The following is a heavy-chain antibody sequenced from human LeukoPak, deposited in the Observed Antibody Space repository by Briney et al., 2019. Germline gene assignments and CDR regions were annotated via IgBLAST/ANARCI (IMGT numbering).Heavy chain of an antibody. CDR2: IYTSGST. J-gene: IGHJ6*03. CDR3: ARGLAGIYYYYMDV. D-gene: IGHD6-13*01. CDR1: GGSISSGSYY. Sequence: PSETLSLTCTVSGGSISSGSYYWSWIRQPAGKGLEWIGRIYTSGSTNYNPSLKSRVTISVDTSKNQFSLKLSSVTAADTAVYYCARGLAGIYYYYMDVWGKGTTVTISS. V-gene: IGHV4-61*02.